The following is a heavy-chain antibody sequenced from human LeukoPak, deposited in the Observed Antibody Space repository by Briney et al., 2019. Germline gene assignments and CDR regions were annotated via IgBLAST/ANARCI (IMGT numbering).Heavy chain of an antibody. Sequence: GGSLRLSCAASGFTASSNYMSWVRQAPGKGLEWVSVIYSGGSTYYADSVKGRFTISRDNSKNTLYLQMNSLRAGDTAVYYCARKDIVTGGWFDPWGQGTLVTVSS. CDR2: IYSGGST. CDR1: GFTASSNY. D-gene: IGHD2-15*01. CDR3: ARKDIVTGGWFDP. J-gene: IGHJ5*02. V-gene: IGHV3-53*01.